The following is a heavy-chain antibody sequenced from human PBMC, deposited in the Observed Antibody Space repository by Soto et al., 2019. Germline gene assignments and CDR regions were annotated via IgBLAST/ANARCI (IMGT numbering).Heavy chain of an antibody. CDR2: IIPMFGTA. J-gene: IGHJ5*02. Sequence: QVQLVQSGAEVKKPGSSVKVSCKASGGTFSRDAISWVRQAPGQGLEWMGGIIPMFGTAKYVQKFQGRLTITADESTTTAYMELRSLRSDDTAVYYCARGVVVVAASQWGWFDPWGQGTLVTVSS. CDR3: ARGVVVVAASQWGWFDP. CDR1: GGTFSRDA. V-gene: IGHV1-69*01. D-gene: IGHD2-15*01.